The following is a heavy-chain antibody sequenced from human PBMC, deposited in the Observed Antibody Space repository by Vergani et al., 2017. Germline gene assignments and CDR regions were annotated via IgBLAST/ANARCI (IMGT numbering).Heavy chain of an antibody. J-gene: IGHJ4*02. Sequence: QLQLQESGPGLVKPSETLSLTCTVSGGSISSSSYYWGWIRQPPGKGLEGIGSIYYSGSTYYNPSLKSRVTISVDTSKNQFSLKLSSVTAADTAVYYCARHGGGSLDYWGQGTLVTVSS. CDR2: IYYSGST. CDR3: ARHGGGSLDY. D-gene: IGHD3-16*01. CDR1: GGSISSSSYY. V-gene: IGHV4-39*01.